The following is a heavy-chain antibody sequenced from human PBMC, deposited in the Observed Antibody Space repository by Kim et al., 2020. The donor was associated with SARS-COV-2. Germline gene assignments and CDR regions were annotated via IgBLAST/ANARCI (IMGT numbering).Heavy chain of an antibody. Sequence: GGSLRLSCAASGFTFSSYGMHWVRQAPGKGLEWVAVISYDGSNKYYADSVKGRFTISRDNSKNTLYLQMNSLRAEDTAVYYCAKGPFRVEMATICDYWGQGTLVTVSS. CDR2: ISYDGSNK. CDR1: GFTFSSYG. V-gene: IGHV3-30*18. J-gene: IGHJ4*02. CDR3: AKGPFRVEMATICDY. D-gene: IGHD5-12*01.